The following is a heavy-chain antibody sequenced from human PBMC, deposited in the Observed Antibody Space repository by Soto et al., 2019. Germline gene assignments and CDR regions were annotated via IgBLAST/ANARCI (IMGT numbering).Heavy chain of an antibody. D-gene: IGHD3-22*01. CDR1: GYTFTSYY. J-gene: IGHJ6*02. CDR2: INPSGGST. V-gene: IGHV1-46*01. Sequence: ASVKVSCKASGYTFTSYYMHWVRQAPGQGLEWMGIINPSGGSTSYAQKFQGRVTMTRDTSTSTVYMELSSLRSEDTAVYYCARGSYYYDSSGLSYGMDVWGQGTTVTVSS. CDR3: ARGSYYYDSSGLSYGMDV.